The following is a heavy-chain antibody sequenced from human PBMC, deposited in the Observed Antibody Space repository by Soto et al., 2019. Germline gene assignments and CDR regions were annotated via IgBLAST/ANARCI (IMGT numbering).Heavy chain of an antibody. V-gene: IGHV4-39*07. Sequence: PSETLSLTCSVSGDSISSISHYWGWIRQPPGKGLEWIGSIYYSGSTYYNPSLKSRVTTSVDTTKNQFSLKLTSVTAADTAVYYCAREIVLVPGEFDPWGQGTLVTVSS. CDR1: GDSISSISHY. CDR2: IYYSGST. D-gene: IGHD2-2*01. J-gene: IGHJ5*02. CDR3: AREIVLVPGEFDP.